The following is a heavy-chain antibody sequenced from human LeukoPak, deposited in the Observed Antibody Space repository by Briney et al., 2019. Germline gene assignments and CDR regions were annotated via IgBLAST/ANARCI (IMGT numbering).Heavy chain of an antibody. CDR2: IHYSGST. V-gene: IGHV4-39*07. J-gene: IGHJ4*02. D-gene: IGHD3-22*01. CDR3: ARDSHYYDTSGYHY. Sequence: SETLSLTCTVSVGSISSSSYYWGWIRQPPGKGLEWIGSIHYSGSTYYNPSLKSRVTISVDTSKNQFSLKLSSVTAADTAVYYCARDSHYYDTSGYHYWGQGTLVTVSS. CDR1: VGSISSSSYY.